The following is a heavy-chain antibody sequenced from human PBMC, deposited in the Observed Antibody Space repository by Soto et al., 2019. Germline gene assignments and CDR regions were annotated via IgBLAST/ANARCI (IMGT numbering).Heavy chain of an antibody. J-gene: IGHJ3*02. V-gene: IGHV1-69*02. CDR2: IIPIRGIA. D-gene: IGHD5-12*01. Sequence: GASVKVSCKASGCTFSSYTIGWVRQAPGQGLEWMGRIIPIRGIANYAQKFQGRVTITADKSTSTAYMELSSLRSEDKAVYYCARAALHPGPQWLRRHHDAFDIWGQGTMVTVSS. CDR1: GCTFSSYT. CDR3: ARAALHPGPQWLRRHHDAFDI.